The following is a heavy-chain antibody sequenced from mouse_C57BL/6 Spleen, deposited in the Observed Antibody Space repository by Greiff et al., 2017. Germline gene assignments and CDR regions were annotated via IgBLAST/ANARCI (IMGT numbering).Heavy chain of an antibody. J-gene: IGHJ2*01. Sequence: QVQLQQSGAELVRPGASVKLSCKASGYTFTDYYINWVKQRPGQGLEWIARIYPGSGNTYYNEKFKGKATLTAEKSSSTAYMQLSSLTSEDSAVYFCARNWEGGYWGQGTTLTVSS. CDR1: GYTFTDYY. V-gene: IGHV1-76*01. D-gene: IGHD4-1*01. CDR3: ARNWEGGY. CDR2: IYPGSGNT.